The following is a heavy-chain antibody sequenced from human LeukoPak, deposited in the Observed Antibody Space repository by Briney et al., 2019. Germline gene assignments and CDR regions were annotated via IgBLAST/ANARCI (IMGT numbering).Heavy chain of an antibody. Sequence: PGGSLRLSCAASGFTFSDYWMAWVRQVPGRGLECMANIKEDGSETYYVDSVEGRFTISRDNVKNSLYLQMNSLRAEDTAIYYCARATIFGVVSALGPLDSWGQGTLVTVSS. CDR2: IKEDGSET. J-gene: IGHJ4*02. CDR1: GFTFSDYW. D-gene: IGHD3-3*01. V-gene: IGHV3-7*01. CDR3: ARATIFGVVSALGPLDS.